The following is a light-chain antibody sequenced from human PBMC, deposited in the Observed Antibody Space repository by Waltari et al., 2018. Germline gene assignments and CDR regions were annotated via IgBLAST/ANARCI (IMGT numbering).Light chain of an antibody. CDR1: QSVSSSY. V-gene: IGKV3-20*01. CDR3: QQYGSSLLT. Sequence: EIVLTQSPGTLSLSPGERATLSCRASQSVSSSYLAWYQQKPGQAPSLLLYGASRATGIPDRFSGSGSGTDFTLTISRLEPEDFAVYYCQQYGSSLLTFGGGTKVEIK. J-gene: IGKJ4*01. CDR2: GAS.